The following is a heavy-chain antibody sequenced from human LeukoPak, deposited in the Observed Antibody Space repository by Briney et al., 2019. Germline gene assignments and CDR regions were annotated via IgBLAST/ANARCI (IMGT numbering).Heavy chain of an antibody. V-gene: IGHV1-8*01. J-gene: IGHJ5*02. CDR2: INPRSGYI. D-gene: IGHD6-13*01. CDR3: ARGFKAAVGIPEWFDP. CDR1: GYTFTSYD. Sequence: GASVKVSCKASGYTFTSYDIYWVRQSTGRGFEWMGWINPRSGYIGYGQTFQGRVTLTMNTSIRTAYMELSSLTSEDTAVYYCARGFKAAVGIPEWFDPWGQGTLVTVSS.